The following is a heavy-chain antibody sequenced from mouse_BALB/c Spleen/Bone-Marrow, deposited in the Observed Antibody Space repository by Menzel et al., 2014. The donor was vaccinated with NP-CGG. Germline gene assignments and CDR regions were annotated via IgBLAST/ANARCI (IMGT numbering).Heavy chain of an antibody. D-gene: IGHD1-2*01. CDR2: ITLKSNNYAT. CDR1: GFTFSNYW. Sequence: EVQRVESGGGLVQPGGSMKLSCVASGFTFSNYWMNWVRQSPQNGLEWVAEITLKSNNYATQYAESVKGRFTISRDDSKNSVYLQMNNLRAEDTGIYYCTRVLRLLDYWGQGTSLTVSS. CDR3: TRVLRLLDY. J-gene: IGHJ2*02. V-gene: IGHV6-6*02.